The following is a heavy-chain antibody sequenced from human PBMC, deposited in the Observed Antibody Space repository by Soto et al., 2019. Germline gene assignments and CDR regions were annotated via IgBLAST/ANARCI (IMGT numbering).Heavy chain of an antibody. CDR2: ISGSGGST. CDR1: GFTFSSYA. V-gene: IGHV3-23*01. Sequence: GGSLRLSCAASGFTFSSYAMSWVRQAPGKGLEWVSAISGSGGSTYYADSVKGRFTISRDNSKNTLYLQMNSLRAEDTAVYYCAKDLRDSSGYYLFDYWGQGTLVTVSS. D-gene: IGHD3-22*01. J-gene: IGHJ4*02. CDR3: AKDLRDSSGYYLFDY.